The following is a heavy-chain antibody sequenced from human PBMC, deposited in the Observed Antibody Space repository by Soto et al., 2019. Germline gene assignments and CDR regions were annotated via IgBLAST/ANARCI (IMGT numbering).Heavy chain of an antibody. J-gene: IGHJ6*03. D-gene: IGHD2-21*02. CDR2: IIPILGIA. Sequence: GASVKVSCKASGSTFSSYTISWGRQAPGQRLEWMGRIIPILGIANYAQKFQGRVTITADKSTSTAYMELSSLRSEDTAVYYCAFLGVTTNLLTHVYYYYYMDVWGKGTTVTVSS. CDR1: GSTFSSYT. V-gene: IGHV1-69*02. CDR3: AFLGVTTNLLTHVYYYYYMDV.